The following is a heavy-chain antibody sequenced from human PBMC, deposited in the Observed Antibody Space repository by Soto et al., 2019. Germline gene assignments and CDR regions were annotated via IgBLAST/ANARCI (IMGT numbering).Heavy chain of an antibody. Sequence: QVQVVQSGAEVKKPESSVKVSCKPSGGTFNTYTVNWVRLAPGHGLEWMGRFIPILDMANYAQKFQDRVTITADRSTFTAYMELNSLTSDDTAVYYCAITYCRDNSCPRDFDFWGPGTRFTVSS. CDR3: AITYCRDNSCPRDFDF. CDR1: GGTFNTYT. D-gene: IGHD2-21*01. V-gene: IGHV1-69*02. CDR2: FIPILDMA. J-gene: IGHJ4*02.